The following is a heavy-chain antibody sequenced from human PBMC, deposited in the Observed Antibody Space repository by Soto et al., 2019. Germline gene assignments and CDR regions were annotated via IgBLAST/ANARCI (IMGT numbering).Heavy chain of an antibody. CDR3: ASGDPKIKYYDILTGYYPNWFDP. V-gene: IGHV1-69*02. Sequence: SVKVSCKASGGTFSSYTISWVRQAPGQGLEWMGRIIPILGIANYAQKFQGRVTITADKSTSTAYMELSSLRSEDTAVYYCASGDPKIKYYDILTGYYPNWFDPWGQGTLVTVSS. J-gene: IGHJ5*02. CDR2: IIPILGIA. CDR1: GGTFSSYT. D-gene: IGHD3-9*01.